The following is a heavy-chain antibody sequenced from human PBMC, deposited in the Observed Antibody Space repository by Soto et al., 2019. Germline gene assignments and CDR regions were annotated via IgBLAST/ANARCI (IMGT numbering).Heavy chain of an antibody. CDR2: IVASGATT. CDR1: GFTFGSYA. V-gene: IGHV3-23*01. D-gene: IGHD3-10*01. J-gene: IGHJ4*02. CDR3: AKDWPGTSSVSFDY. Sequence: GGSLRLSCAASGFTFGSYAMTWVRQAPGKGLEWISAIVASGATTYYADSVKGRFTISRDNSKNTLYLQMNSLRPEDTAVYYCAKDWPGTSSVSFDYWGQGTLVTVSS.